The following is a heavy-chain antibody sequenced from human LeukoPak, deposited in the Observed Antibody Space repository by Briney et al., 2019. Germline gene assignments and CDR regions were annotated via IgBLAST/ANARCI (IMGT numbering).Heavy chain of an antibody. J-gene: IGHJ6*02. CDR1: GFTFSSYS. V-gene: IGHV3-74*01. CDR2: INMDGGGT. Sequence: GGSLRLSCAASGFTFSSYSMHWVRQPSGKGLVWVSRINMDGGGTSYVDSVKGRFTISRDNAKNTVYLQMNSLRAEDTAVYYCAGDSNYGMDVWGQGTTVTVSS. CDR3: AGDSNYGMDV.